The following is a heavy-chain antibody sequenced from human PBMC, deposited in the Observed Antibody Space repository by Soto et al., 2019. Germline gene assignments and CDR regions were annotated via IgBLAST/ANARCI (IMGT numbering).Heavy chain of an antibody. J-gene: IGHJ6*02. Sequence: PLETLSHTCTVSGGSISSYYWIWIRQPPGKGLEWIGYIYYSGSTNYNPSLKSRVTISVDTSKNQFSLKLSSVTAADTAVYYCARDSRSSSSWYWYYYGMDVWGQGTTVTVSS. CDR3: ARDSRSSSSWYWYYYGMDV. D-gene: IGHD6-13*01. CDR2: IYYSGST. CDR1: GGSISSYY. V-gene: IGHV4-59*01.